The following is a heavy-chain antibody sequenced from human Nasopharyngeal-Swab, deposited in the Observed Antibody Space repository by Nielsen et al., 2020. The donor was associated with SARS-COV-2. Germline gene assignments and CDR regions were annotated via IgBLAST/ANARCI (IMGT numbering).Heavy chain of an antibody. CDR3: ARVFWGYCSSTSCSNYYYYYYMDV. V-gene: IGHV4-31*02. D-gene: IGHD2-2*01. CDR2: IYYSGST. J-gene: IGHJ6*03. Sequence: RQPPGKGLEWIGYIYYSGSTYYNPSLKSRVTISVDTSKNQFSLKLSSVTAADTAVYYCARVFWGYCSSTSCSNYYYYYYMDVWGKGTTVTVSS.